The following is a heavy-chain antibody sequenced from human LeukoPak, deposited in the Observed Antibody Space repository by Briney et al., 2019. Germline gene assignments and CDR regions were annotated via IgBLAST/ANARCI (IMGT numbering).Heavy chain of an antibody. V-gene: IGHV1-2*02. CDR2: INPNSGDT. J-gene: IGHJ5*02. CDR3: ASHDSNTCGP. CDR1: GYTFTGYY. Sequence: GASVKVSCKASGYTFTGYYMHWVRQAPGQGLEWMGWINPNSGDTNYAQIFQGRVTMTRDTSISTAYMELSSLRSDDTAVYYCASHDSNTCGPWGQGTLVTVSS. D-gene: IGHD2-2*01.